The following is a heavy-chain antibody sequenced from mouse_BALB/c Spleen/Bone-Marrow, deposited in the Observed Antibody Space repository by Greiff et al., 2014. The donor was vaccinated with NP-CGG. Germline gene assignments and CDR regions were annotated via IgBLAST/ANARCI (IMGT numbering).Heavy chain of an antibody. Sequence: QVKLQQSGAELVRPGSSVKISCKASGYAFSSYWMNWVKQRPGQGLEWIGQIYPGDGDTNYNGKFKGKATLTADKSSSTAYMQLSSLTSEDSAVYFCARWITTVVAPYVMDYWGQGTSVTVSS. CDR3: ARWITTVVAPYVMDY. CDR1: GYAFSSYW. CDR2: IYPGDGDT. D-gene: IGHD1-1*01. J-gene: IGHJ4*01. V-gene: IGHV1-80*01.